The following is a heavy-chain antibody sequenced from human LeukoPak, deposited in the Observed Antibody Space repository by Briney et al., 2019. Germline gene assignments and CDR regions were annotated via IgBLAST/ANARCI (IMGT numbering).Heavy chain of an antibody. Sequence: PSEALSLTCTVSGYSINSGYYWGWIRQPPGKGLEWIGIIYHSGSTYYNPSLKSRVTISVDTSKSQFSLKVSSVTAADTAVYYCAKRGNWGFFDYWGQGTLVTVSS. CDR1: GYSINSGYY. V-gene: IGHV4-38-2*02. J-gene: IGHJ4*02. D-gene: IGHD7-27*01. CDR2: IYHSGST. CDR3: AKRGNWGFFDY.